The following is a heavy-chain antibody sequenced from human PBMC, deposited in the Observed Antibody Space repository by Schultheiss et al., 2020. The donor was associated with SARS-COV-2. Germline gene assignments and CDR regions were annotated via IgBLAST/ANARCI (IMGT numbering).Heavy chain of an antibody. D-gene: IGHD3-3*01. CDR2: IGTAGDT. CDR3: AKGRFGVVIGYFDY. J-gene: IGHJ4*02. V-gene: IGHV3-13*01. CDR1: GFTFSSYD. Sequence: GGSLRLSCAASGFTFSSYDMHWVRQATGKGLEWVSAIGTAGDTYYADSVKGRFTISRDNSKNTLYLQMNSLRAEDTAVYYCAKGRFGVVIGYFDYWGQGTLVTVSS.